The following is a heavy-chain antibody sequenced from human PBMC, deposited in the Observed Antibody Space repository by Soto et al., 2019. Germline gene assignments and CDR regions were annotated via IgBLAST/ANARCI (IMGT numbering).Heavy chain of an antibody. CDR1: GDSISSYY. D-gene: IGHD3-10*01. Sequence: PSETLSLTCTVSGDSISSYYWSWIRQPPGKGLEWIGYIYYSGSTDYNPSLKSRVTISVDTSKNQFSLNLSSVTAAGTAVYYCARGLPYYGSGSYQPYYGMDVWGQGTTVTVSS. V-gene: IGHV4-59*01. J-gene: IGHJ6*02. CDR2: IYYSGST. CDR3: ARGLPYYGSGSYQPYYGMDV.